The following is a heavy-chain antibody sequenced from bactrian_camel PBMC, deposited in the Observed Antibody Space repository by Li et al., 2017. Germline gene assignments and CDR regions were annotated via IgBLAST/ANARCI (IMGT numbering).Heavy chain of an antibody. J-gene: IGHJ4*01. D-gene: IGHD3*01. CDR3: AANRRWTRGDGRCSPSSNEYDS. V-gene: IGHV3S31*01. Sequence: DVQLVESGGGSVQAGGSLRVSCEASGATHMSSFCMGWFRRAPGKERGWVAIISTGISTGGGSTYYADSVQGRFTITGDNAKSTVYLQMDSLKPEDTAMYYCAANRRWTRGDGRCSPSSNEYDSWGQGTQVTVST. CDR1: GATHMSSFC. CDR2: ISTGGGST.